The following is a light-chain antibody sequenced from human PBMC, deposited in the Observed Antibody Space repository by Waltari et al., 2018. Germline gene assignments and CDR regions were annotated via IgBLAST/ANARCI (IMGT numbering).Light chain of an antibody. J-gene: IGLJ2*01. CDR2: EVT. Sequence: QSALTQPASVSGSPGQSITVSCSGSSSNVGTYNLVSWYQQHPGKAPKLLIYEVTLRPSGVSSRFSGSKSGNTASLTVSGLQAEDEAEYSCCSYAGNRSVLFGGGTKLTVL. V-gene: IGLV2-23*02. CDR1: SSNVGTYNL. CDR3: CSYAGNRSVL.